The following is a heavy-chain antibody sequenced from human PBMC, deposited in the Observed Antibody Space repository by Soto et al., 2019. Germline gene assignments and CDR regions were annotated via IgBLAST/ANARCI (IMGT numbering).Heavy chain of an antibody. Sequence: SLRLSCAASGFTFSSYGMHWFRQAPGKGLEWVAVISYDGSNKYYADSVKGRFTISRDNSKNTLYLQMNSLRAEDTAVYYCAKDDWFDPWGQGTLVTVSS. CDR2: ISYDGSNK. J-gene: IGHJ5*02. CDR1: GFTFSSYG. CDR3: AKDDWFDP. V-gene: IGHV3-30*18.